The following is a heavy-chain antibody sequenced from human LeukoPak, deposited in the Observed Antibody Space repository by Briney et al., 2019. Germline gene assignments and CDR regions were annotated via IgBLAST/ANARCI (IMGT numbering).Heavy chain of an antibody. V-gene: IGHV4-34*01. D-gene: IGHD3-9*01. CDR1: GGSFSGYS. CDR2: INHSGST. J-gene: IGHJ6*03. Sequence: PSETRSLTCAVYGGSFSGYSWSWIRNPPGKGLEWIGEINHSGSTNYNPSLKSRVTISVDTSKNQFSLKLSSVTAADTAVYYCARVKRLAYYYYYMDVWGKGTTVTVSS. CDR3: ARVKRLAYYYYYMDV.